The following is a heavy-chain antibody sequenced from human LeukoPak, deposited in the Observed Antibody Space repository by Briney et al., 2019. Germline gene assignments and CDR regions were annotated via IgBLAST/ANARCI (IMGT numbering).Heavy chain of an antibody. D-gene: IGHD5-18*01. CDR3: ARLRGYSYGLAFDY. V-gene: IGHV4-34*01. CDR1: GGSFSGYY. CDR2: INHSGST. Sequence: PSETLSLTCAVYGGSFSGYYWSWIRQPPGKGLEWIGEINHSGSTNYNPSLKSRVTISVDTSKNQFSLKLSSVTAADTAVYYCARLRGYSYGLAFDYWGQGTLVTVSS. J-gene: IGHJ4*02.